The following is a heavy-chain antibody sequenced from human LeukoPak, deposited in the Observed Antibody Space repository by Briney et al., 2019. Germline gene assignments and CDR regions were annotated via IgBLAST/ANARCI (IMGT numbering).Heavy chain of an antibody. J-gene: IGHJ6*02. D-gene: IGHD2-8*01. CDR3: AREVYCTNGVCYSYYGMDV. CDR2: IIPILGIA. CDR1: GGTFSRYA. V-gene: IGHV1-69*04. Sequence: ASVKVSCKASGGTFSRYAISWVRQAPGQGLEWMGRIIPILGIANYAQKFQGRVTITADKSTSTAYMELSSLRSEDTAVYYCAREVYCTNGVCYSYYGMDVWGQGTTVTVSS.